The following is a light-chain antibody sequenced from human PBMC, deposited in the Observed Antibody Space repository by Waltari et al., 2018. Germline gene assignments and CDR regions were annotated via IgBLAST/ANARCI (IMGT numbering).Light chain of an antibody. CDR3: SSYGGSDNLV. CDR2: DVN. V-gene: IGLV2-8*01. J-gene: IGLJ2*01. CDR1: SSDVGGYNY. Sequence: QSALTQPPSASGSPGQSVTISCTGSSSDVGGYNYFSWYQQYPDKAPNLMIYDVNKVPSGSPDRFSGSRSGNTASLTVAGLQTDDEADYYCSSYGGSDNLVFGGGTKLTVL.